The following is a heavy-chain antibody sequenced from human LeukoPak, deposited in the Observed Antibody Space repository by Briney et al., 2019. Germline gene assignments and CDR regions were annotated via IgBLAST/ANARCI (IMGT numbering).Heavy chain of an antibody. V-gene: IGHV4-59*01. Sequence: PETLSLTCTVSGGSISSDYRSWIRQPPRHELGWSGYIYYSGSTSYNTSLKSRVNISVDTSKIQFSLKLSSVTAADTAVYYCARFASSGWPSRWFDPWGQGTLVTVSS. CDR3: ARFASSGWPSRWFDP. D-gene: IGHD6-19*01. CDR2: IYYSGST. J-gene: IGHJ5*02. CDR1: GGSISSDY.